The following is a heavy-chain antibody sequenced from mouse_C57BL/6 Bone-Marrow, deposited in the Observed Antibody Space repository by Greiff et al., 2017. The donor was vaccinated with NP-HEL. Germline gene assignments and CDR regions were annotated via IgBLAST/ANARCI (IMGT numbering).Heavy chain of an antibody. CDR3: ARRGTWIYYVYDAGFDY. V-gene: IGHV1-20*01. CDR1: GYSFTGYF. CDR2: INPYNGDT. Sequence: VQLQQSGPELVKPGDSVKISCKASGYSFTGYFMNWVMQSHGKSLEWIGRINPYNGDTFYNQKFKGKATLTVDKSSSTAHMALRSLTSEDSAVYYFARRGTWIYYVYDAGFDYWGEGTTLTVSS. J-gene: IGHJ2*01. D-gene: IGHD2-2*01.